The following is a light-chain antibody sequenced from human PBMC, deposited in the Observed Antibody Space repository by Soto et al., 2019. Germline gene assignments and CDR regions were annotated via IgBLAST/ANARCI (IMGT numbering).Light chain of an antibody. V-gene: IGKV1-39*01. CDR2: ATS. CDR1: QAIHSY. Sequence: DIQMTQSPSSLSASVGDRVTITCRASQAIHSYLNWYQQKPGKAPNLLIFATSTLQSGVPSRFSGSGSGTDFTPTISSLQPEDFATYYCQQRETFGPGTKVDIK. CDR3: QQRET. J-gene: IGKJ3*01.